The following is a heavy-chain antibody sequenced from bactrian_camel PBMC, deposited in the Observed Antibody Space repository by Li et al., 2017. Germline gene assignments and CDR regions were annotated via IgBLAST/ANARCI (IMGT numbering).Heavy chain of an antibody. Sequence: HVQLVESGGGSVQSGGSLRLSCVISGYTYSTYCMGWFRLAPGKEREGVAALYTNRGTTVYADSVKGRFTISQDKAKIMVYLQMNNLKPEDTAMYYCASDFESKSCTVGAGLEYDYWGQGTQVTVS. J-gene: IGHJ4*01. V-gene: IGHV3S1*01. CDR3: ASDFESKSCTVGAGLEYDY. CDR1: GYTYSTYC. CDR2: LYTNRGTT. D-gene: IGHD1*01.